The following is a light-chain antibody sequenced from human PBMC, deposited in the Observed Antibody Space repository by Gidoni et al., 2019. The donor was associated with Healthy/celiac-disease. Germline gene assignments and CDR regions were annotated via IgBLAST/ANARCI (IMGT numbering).Light chain of an antibody. CDR2: DAS. Sequence: DIVLTQSPATLSLSPGERATISCRASQSVSSYLAWYQQKPGQAPRLLIYDASNRATGIPARFSGSGSGTDFTLTISSLEPEDFAVYYCQQRSNWPTFGQGTKVEIK. CDR3: QQRSNWPT. J-gene: IGKJ1*01. V-gene: IGKV3-11*01. CDR1: QSVSSY.